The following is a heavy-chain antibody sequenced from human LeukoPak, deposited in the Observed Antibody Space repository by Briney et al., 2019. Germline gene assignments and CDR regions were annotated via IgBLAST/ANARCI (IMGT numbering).Heavy chain of an antibody. Sequence: ASVKVSCKASGYTFTSYGISWVRQAPGQGLEWMGWISAYNGNTNYAQKLQGRVTMTTDTSTSTAYMERRSLRSDDTAVYYCARDVYYYDSSGPGVQDWFDPWGQGTLVTVSS. CDR3: ARDVYYYDSSGPGVQDWFDP. V-gene: IGHV1-18*01. CDR1: GYTFTSYG. CDR2: ISAYNGNT. J-gene: IGHJ5*02. D-gene: IGHD3-22*01.